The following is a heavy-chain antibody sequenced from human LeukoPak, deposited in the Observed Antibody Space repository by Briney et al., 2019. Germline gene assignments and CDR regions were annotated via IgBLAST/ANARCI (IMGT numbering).Heavy chain of an antibody. J-gene: IGHJ3*02. D-gene: IGHD1-26*01. Sequence: GGSLRLSCAASGFSFGSSWMDWVRQAPGKGLEWVASINPDGSEKYSVDSVEGRFTISRDNAKNLLYLQVNSLRVEDTAVYYCARDLWLEVGADDAFDIWGQGTMVTVSS. CDR3: ARDLWLEVGADDAFDI. CDR1: GFSFGSSW. CDR2: INPDGSEK. V-gene: IGHV3-7*01.